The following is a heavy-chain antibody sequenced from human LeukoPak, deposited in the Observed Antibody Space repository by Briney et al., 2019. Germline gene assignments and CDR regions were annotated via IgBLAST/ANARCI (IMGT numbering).Heavy chain of an antibody. CDR3: ARSGMGASDY. Sequence: GGSLRLSCAASGFTFSDYYMSWIRQAPGKGLEWVSYITSSGRTISYTDSVRDRFTISRDNAKNSLYLQMNSLRAEDTAVYYCARSGMGASDYWGQGTLVTVSS. CDR2: ITSSGRTI. J-gene: IGHJ4*02. V-gene: IGHV3-11*04. D-gene: IGHD1-26*01. CDR1: GFTFSDYY.